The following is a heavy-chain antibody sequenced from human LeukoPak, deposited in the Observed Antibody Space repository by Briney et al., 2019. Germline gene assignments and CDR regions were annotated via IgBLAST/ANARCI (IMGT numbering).Heavy chain of an antibody. CDR3: ARARSSTSPPGVV. CDR1: GGSISNYY. V-gene: IGHV4-4*07. J-gene: IGHJ6*04. Sequence: SETLSLTCTVSGGSISNYYWSWVRQPAGKGLEWIGRFYTSGNTNYNPSLKSRVAMSVDTSKNQFSLNLTSVTAADTAVYYCARARSSTSPPGVVWGKGTTVTVSS. D-gene: IGHD2-2*01. CDR2: FYTSGNT.